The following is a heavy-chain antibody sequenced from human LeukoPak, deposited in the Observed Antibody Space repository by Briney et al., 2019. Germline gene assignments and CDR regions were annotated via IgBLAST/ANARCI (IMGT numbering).Heavy chain of an antibody. D-gene: IGHD3-22*01. V-gene: IGHV3-66*01. J-gene: IGHJ4*02. Sequence: TGGSLRLSCAASGFTVSSNYMSWVRQAPGKGLEWVSVIYSGGSTYYADSVKGRFTISRDNSKNTLYLQMNSLRAEDTAVYYCARAYRYDSSGYSLDYWGQGTLVTVSS. CDR1: GFTVSSNY. CDR2: IYSGGST. CDR3: ARAYRYDSSGYSLDY.